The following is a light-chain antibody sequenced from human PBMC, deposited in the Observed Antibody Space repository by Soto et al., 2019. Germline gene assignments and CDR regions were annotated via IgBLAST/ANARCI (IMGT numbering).Light chain of an antibody. CDR3: YQYDSSPWT. CDR1: QTISSGF. CDR2: DAS. J-gene: IGKJ1*01. Sequence: EIVLTQSPGTLSLSPGERATLSCRASQTISSGFLAWYQQKVGQAPRLLIYDASNRATGIPDRFSGSGSGTDFTLTISRLEPEDFAVYFCYQYDSSPWTFGQGTKVDIK. V-gene: IGKV3-20*01.